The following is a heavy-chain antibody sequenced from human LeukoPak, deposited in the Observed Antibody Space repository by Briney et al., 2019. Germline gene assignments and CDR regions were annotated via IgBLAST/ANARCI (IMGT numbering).Heavy chain of an antibody. CDR1: GYTFTGYY. J-gene: IGHJ5*02. D-gene: IGHD6-13*01. CDR2: INPNSGGT. CDR3: ARAYSSSWYGGYWFDP. V-gene: IGHV1-2*02. Sequence: ASVKVSCKASGYTFTGYYMHWVRQAPGQGLEWMGWINPNSGGTNYAQKFQGRVTMTRDTSISTAYMELSRLRSDDTAVYYCARAYSSSWYGGYWFDPWGQGTLVTVSS.